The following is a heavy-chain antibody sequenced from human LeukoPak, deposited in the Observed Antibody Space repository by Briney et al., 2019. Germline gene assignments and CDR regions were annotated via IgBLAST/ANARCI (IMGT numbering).Heavy chain of an antibody. CDR3: ARGRWFGESISVHFDY. CDR1: GGSFSGYY. CDR2: INHSGST. V-gene: IGHV4-34*01. J-gene: IGHJ4*02. D-gene: IGHD3-10*01. Sequence: SETLSLTCAVYGGSFSGYYWSWIRQPPGKGVEWIGEINHSGSTNYNPSLKSRVTISVDTSKNQFSLKLSSVTAADTAVYYCARGRWFGESISVHFDYWGQGTLVTVSS.